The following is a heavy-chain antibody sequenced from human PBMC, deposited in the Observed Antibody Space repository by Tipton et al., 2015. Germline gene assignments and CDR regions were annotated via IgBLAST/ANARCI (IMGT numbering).Heavy chain of an antibody. CDR3: ARDAWAGDSRGFYYIY. CDR1: GGSVSTSNYY. J-gene: IGHJ4*02. CDR2: ISYSGST. V-gene: IGHV4-61*01. Sequence: LRLSCTVSGGSVSTSNYYWGWIRQSPGKGLEWIGYISYSGSTHYNPSLKRRVTISLDTSKNQFSLTLNSVTAADTAVYFCARDAWAGDSRGFYYIYWGQGTLVRVSS. D-gene: IGHD3-22*01.